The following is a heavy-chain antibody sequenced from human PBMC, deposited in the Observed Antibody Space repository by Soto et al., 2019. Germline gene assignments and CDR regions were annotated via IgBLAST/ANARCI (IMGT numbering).Heavy chain of an antibody. D-gene: IGHD5-12*01. J-gene: IGHJ4*02. CDR1: GDSISTYY. V-gene: IGHV4-59*01. CDR2: IYYSGTT. Sequence: SLTCTVSGDSISTYYWSWIRQPPGEGLEYIGYIYYSGTTNYSPSLRSRVTISVDTSKKQFSLKLSSVTPADTAVYYCARGVRLGYGQPPLFDYWGQGTLVTVSS. CDR3: ARGVRLGYGQPPLFDY.